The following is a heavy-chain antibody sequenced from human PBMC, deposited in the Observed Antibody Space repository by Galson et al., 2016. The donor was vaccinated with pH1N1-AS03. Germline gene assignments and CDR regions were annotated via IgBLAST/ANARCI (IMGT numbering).Heavy chain of an antibody. V-gene: IGHV6-1*01. J-gene: IGHJ4*02. CDR1: GDSVSGNSLA. CDR2: TYYRSKWFN. D-gene: IGHD3-22*01. CDR3: ARDPGYHDSIFVY. Sequence: CAISGDSVSGNSLAWNWIRQSPSRGLEWLGRTYYRSKWFNDYAASVKSRIIINPDTSKNQFSLQLDSVTPEDTAVYYCARDPGYHDSIFVYWGQGTLVTVSS.